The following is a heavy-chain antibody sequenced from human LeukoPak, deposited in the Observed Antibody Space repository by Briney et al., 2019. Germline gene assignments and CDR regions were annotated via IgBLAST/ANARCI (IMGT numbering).Heavy chain of an antibody. J-gene: IGHJ4*02. Sequence: QPGRSLRLSCAASGFTFSSYGMHWVRQAPGKGLEWVALIWYDGSNKYYGDSVKGRFTISRDNSKNTLYLQMNSLRAEDTAVYYCARDSLKGANYDFWSGSIPNWGQGTLVTVSS. CDR3: ARDSLKGANYDFWSGSIPN. CDR1: GFTFSSYG. V-gene: IGHV3-33*08. CDR2: IWYDGSNK. D-gene: IGHD3-3*01.